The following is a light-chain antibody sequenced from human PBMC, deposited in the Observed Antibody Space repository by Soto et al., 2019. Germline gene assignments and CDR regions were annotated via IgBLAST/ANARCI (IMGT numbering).Light chain of an antibody. J-gene: IGKJ5*01. CDR3: QQRSNWPPIT. CDR2: DAS. Sequence: IVLTQSPATLSLYPGERATLSCRAGQSVSSYLAWYQQKPGQAPRLLIYDASNRATGIPARFSGSGSGTDFTLTISSLEPEDFAVYYCQQRSNWPPITFGQGTRLEVK. CDR1: QSVSSY. V-gene: IGKV3-11*01.